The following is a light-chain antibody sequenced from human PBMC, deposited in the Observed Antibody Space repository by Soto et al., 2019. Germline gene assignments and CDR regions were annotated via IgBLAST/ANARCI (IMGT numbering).Light chain of an antibody. J-gene: IGKJ4*01. CDR2: ATS. CDR3: QKYNTAPLT. CDR1: QGIAPY. Sequence: DVQMTQSPSSLSAFVGDRVTITCRASQGIAPYLAWFQQKPGKVPKLLIYATSTLQSGVPSRFSGSGSGTDFTLPISSLQPDDVAMYYCQKYNTAPLTFGGGPKVEIK. V-gene: IGKV1-27*01.